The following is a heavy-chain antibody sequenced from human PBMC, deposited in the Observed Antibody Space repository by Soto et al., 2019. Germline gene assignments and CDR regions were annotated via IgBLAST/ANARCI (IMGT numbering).Heavy chain of an antibody. V-gene: IGHV3-30*18. CDR3: TKESNDHYSNSKVAFDY. J-gene: IGHJ4*02. Sequence: QVQLVESGGGVVQPGRSLRLSCAASGFTFSRYGIHWVRQAPGKGLEWVAVISNDGSTTYFADSVKGRFTISRDNSKNMLYLQMSSQRAEDTAVYYCTKESNDHYSNSKVAFDYWGQGSLVTVSS. D-gene: IGHD2-21*01. CDR1: GFTFSRYG. CDR2: ISNDGSTT.